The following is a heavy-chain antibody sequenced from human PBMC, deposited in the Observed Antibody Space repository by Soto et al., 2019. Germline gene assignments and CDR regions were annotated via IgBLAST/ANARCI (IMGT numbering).Heavy chain of an antibody. CDR1: GGSFSGYY. D-gene: IGHD6-13*01. V-gene: IGHV4-34*01. CDR2: INHSGST. CDR3: ARGIAAAFDY. J-gene: IGHJ4*02. Sequence: SQTLSLTCAVYGGSFSGYYWSWIRQPPGKGLEWIGEINHSGSTNYNPSLKSRVTISVDTSKNQFSLKLSSVTAADTAVYYCARGIAAAFDYWGQGTLVTVSS.